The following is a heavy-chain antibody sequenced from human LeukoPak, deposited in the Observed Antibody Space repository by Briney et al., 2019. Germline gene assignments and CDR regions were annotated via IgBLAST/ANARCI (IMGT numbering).Heavy chain of an antibody. CDR2: ISGSGGST. D-gene: IGHD4-17*01. J-gene: IGHJ4*02. Sequence: GGSLRLSCEASGFTFRSYTMNWVRQAPGKGLEWVSAISGSGGSTYYADSVKGRFTISRDNSKNTLYLQMNSLRAEDTAVYYCAKWGYYGDSYYFDYWGQGTLVTVSS. CDR1: GFTFRSYT. CDR3: AKWGYYGDSYYFDY. V-gene: IGHV3-23*01.